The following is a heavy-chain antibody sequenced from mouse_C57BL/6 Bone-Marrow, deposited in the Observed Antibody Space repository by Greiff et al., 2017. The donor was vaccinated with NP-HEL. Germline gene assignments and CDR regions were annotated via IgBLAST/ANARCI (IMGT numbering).Heavy chain of an antibody. D-gene: IGHD2-3*01. J-gene: IGHJ3*01. CDR2: ISAGGSYT. CDR1: GFTFSSYA. V-gene: IGHV5-4*01. Sequence: DVQLVESGGGLVKPGASLKLSCAASGFTFSSYAMSWVRQTPEKRLEWVATISAGGSYTYYPDNVKGRFTISRDNAKNTLYLQMCHLKSEDAAMYYCASDGYYSSWFAYWGQGTLVTVSA. CDR3: ASDGYYSSWFAY.